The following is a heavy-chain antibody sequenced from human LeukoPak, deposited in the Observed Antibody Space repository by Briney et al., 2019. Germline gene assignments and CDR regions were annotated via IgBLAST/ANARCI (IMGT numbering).Heavy chain of an antibody. D-gene: IGHD6-13*01. CDR3: ARASAAAGRVVDY. J-gene: IGHJ4*02. Sequence: ASVKVSCKASGYTFTSYYMHWVRQAPGQGLEWMGIINPSGGSTSYAQKFQGRVTMTRDMSTSTAYMELRSLRSDDTAVYYCARASAAAGRVVDYWGQGTLVTVSS. CDR1: GYTFTSYY. V-gene: IGHV1-46*01. CDR2: INPSGGST.